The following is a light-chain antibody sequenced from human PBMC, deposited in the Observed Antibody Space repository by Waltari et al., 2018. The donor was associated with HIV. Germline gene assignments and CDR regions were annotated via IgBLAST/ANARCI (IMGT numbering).Light chain of an antibody. J-gene: IGKJ5*01. CDR1: QDVASF. V-gene: IGKV3-11*01. Sequence: VLTQSPATLSLSPGERATLSCRASQDVASFLAWYQHKPGQAPRLLSYDASNRATGVPARFSGSGSVTAFAHTISSLEPEDFAVYYCQQRTNWPPITFGQGTRLEIK. CDR2: DAS. CDR3: QQRTNWPPIT.